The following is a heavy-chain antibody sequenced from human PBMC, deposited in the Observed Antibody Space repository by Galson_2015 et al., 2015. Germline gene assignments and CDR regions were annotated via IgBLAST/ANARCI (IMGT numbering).Heavy chain of an antibody. CDR1: GYTFTSYG. V-gene: IGHV1-18*04. D-gene: IGHD3-10*01. Sequence: SVKVSCKASGYTFTSYGISWVRQAPGQGLEWMGWISAYNGNTNYAQKLQGRVTMTTDTSTSTAYMELRSLRSDDTAVYYCARGLTMVRGVMVGWFDPWGQGTLVTVSS. CDR2: ISAYNGNT. J-gene: IGHJ5*02. CDR3: ARGLTMVRGVMVGWFDP.